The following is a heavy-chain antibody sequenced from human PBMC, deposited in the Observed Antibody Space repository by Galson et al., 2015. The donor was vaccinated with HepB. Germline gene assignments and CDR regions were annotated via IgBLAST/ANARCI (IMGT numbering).Heavy chain of an antibody. CDR2: ISYDGSNK. V-gene: IGHV3-30*18. CDR1: GFTFSSYG. D-gene: IGHD3-16*01. Sequence: SLRLSCAASGFTFSSYGMHWVRQAPGKGLEWVAVISYDGSNKYYADSVKGRFTISRDNSKNTLYLQMNSLRAEDTAVYYCAKGAGHLGESPLYYYYMDVWGKGTTVTVSS. J-gene: IGHJ6*03. CDR3: AKGAGHLGESPLYYYYMDV.